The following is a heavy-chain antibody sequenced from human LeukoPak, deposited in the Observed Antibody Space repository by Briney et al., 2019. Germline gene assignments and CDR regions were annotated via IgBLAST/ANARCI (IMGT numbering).Heavy chain of an antibody. D-gene: IGHD3-22*01. J-gene: IGHJ2*01. Sequence: SETLSLTCTVSGGSISSYDWSWIRQPPGKGLEWIGYIYYSGSTNCNPSLKSRVTISVDTSKNQFSLKLSSVTAADTAVYYCARVSPYSSGYYKTPYWYFDLWGRGTLVTVSS. CDR1: GGSISSYD. CDR2: IYYSGST. CDR3: ARVSPYSSGYYKTPYWYFDL. V-gene: IGHV4-59*01.